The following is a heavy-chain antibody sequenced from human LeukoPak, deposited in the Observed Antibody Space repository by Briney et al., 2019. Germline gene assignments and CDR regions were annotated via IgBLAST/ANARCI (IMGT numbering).Heavy chain of an antibody. D-gene: IGHD3-22*01. CDR3: ARPTFSGYYSGPFDI. V-gene: IGHV4-39*01. Sequence: SETLSLTCTVSGVSISSSSYYWGWIRQPPGKGLEWIGTIYYSGSTYYNPSLKSRVTIPVDTSKNQFSLKLSSVTAADTAVYFCARPTFSGYYSGPFDIWGQGTIVTVSS. CDR2: IYYSGST. CDR1: GVSISSSSYY. J-gene: IGHJ3*02.